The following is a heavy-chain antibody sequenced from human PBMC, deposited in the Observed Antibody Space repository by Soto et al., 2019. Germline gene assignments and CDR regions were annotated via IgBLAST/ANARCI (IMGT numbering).Heavy chain of an antibody. Sequence: GESLKISCKGSGYSFSSKWIGWVRQMPWKGLEWMGIIYPGDSDTRYSPSFQGQVTISVDKSISTAYLQWSSLKASDTAMYYCARRMKGCSGGSCTPHDAFDIWGQGTMVTVSS. J-gene: IGHJ3*02. CDR1: GYSFSSKW. CDR2: IYPGDSDT. D-gene: IGHD2-15*01. V-gene: IGHV5-51*01. CDR3: ARRMKGCSGGSCTPHDAFDI.